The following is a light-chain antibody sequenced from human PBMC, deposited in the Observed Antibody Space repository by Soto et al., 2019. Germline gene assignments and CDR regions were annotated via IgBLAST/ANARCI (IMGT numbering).Light chain of an antibody. J-gene: IGKJ5*01. CDR3: QQHNQWPIT. CDR1: QNIHNH. V-gene: IGKV3-15*01. CDR2: DAI. Sequence: EILMTQSPATLSVSPGERVTLSCRASQNIHNHLSWFLQKPGQAPRLLMYDAIIRAAGIPARFSGSGSGTEFTLTINSLQSEDSAVYYCQQHNQWPITFGQGTRLEIK.